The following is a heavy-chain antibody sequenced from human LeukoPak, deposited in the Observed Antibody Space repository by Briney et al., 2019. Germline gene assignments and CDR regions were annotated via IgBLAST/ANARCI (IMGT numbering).Heavy chain of an antibody. V-gene: IGHV4-61*02. CDR2: IYTSGST. Sequence: SETLSLTCTVSGGSISSGSYYWSWIRQPAGKGLEWIGRIYTSGSTNYNPSLKSRVTISVDTSKNQFSLKQSSVTAADTAVYYCARDEAAHAYYYYYGMGVWGQGTTVTVSS. CDR1: GGSISSGSYY. CDR3: ARDEAAHAYYYYYGMGV. D-gene: IGHD6-6*01. J-gene: IGHJ6*02.